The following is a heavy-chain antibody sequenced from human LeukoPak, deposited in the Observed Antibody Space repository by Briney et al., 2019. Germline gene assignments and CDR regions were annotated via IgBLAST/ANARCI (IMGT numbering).Heavy chain of an antibody. CDR3: AKGRYYFDY. Sequence: GGSLRLSCAASGFTFRTYAMSWVRQAPGKGLEWVSAISDSGGSKYYADSVKGRFTVSRDNSKNTLYLQMNSLRAEDTAVYYCAKGRYYFDYWGQGTLVTVSS. J-gene: IGHJ4*02. V-gene: IGHV3-23*01. CDR1: GFTFRTYA. CDR2: ISDSGGSK.